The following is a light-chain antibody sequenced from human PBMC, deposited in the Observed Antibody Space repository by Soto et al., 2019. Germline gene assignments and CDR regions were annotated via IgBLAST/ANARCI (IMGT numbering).Light chain of an antibody. Sequence: DSQMTQYQTSVSASVGDRVTITCRASQGISSWLAWYQQKPGKAPKLLIYAASSLQSGVPSRFSGSRSGPDFTLTISSLQPEDFATYYCQQSYSIPTPFGQGTKLDIK. CDR3: QQSYSIPTP. J-gene: IGKJ1*01. CDR2: AAS. CDR1: QGISSW. V-gene: IGKV1-12*01.